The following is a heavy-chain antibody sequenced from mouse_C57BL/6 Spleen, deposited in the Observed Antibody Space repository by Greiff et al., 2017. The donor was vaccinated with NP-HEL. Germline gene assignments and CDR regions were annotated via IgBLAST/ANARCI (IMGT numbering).Heavy chain of an antibody. CDR3: ARPDYYGSSFPWFAY. J-gene: IGHJ3*01. Sequence: QVQLQQSGAELVRPGSSVKLSCKASGYTFTSYWMHWVKQRPIQGLEWIGNIDPSDSETHYNQKFKDKATLTVDKSSSTAYMQLSSLTSEDSAVYYCARPDYYGSSFPWFAYWGQGTLVTVSA. CDR2: IDPSDSET. D-gene: IGHD1-1*01. CDR1: GYTFTSYW. V-gene: IGHV1-52*01.